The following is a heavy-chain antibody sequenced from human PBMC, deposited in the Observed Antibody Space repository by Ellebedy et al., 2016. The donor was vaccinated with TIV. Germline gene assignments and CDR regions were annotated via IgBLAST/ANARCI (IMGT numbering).Heavy chain of an antibody. J-gene: IGHJ2*01. Sequence: SETLSLTCTVSGGSISSSTYYWGWIRQPPGKGLEWIGTIYSSGSTYYNPSLKSRLTISVDTSKNQFSLKLSSVTAADTAVYFCARNLMIFTFDKWYFDLWGRGTLVTVSS. CDR3: ARNLMIFTFDKWYFDL. CDR2: IYSSGST. V-gene: IGHV4-39*01. CDR1: GGSISSSTYY. D-gene: IGHD3/OR15-3a*01.